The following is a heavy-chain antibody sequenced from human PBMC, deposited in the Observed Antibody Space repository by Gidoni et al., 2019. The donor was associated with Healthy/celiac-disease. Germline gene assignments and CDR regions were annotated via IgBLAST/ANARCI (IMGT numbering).Heavy chain of an antibody. V-gene: IGHV4-39*01. CDR2: IYYSGST. Sequence: QLQLQEAGAGLVKPSETLSLTCTVSGGSLSSSSYYWGWIRQPPGKGLEWIGSIYYSGSTYYNPSLKSRVTISVDTSKNQFSLKLSSVTAADTAVYYCARLIWVGWFDPWGQGTLVTVSS. CDR1: GGSLSSSSYY. D-gene: IGHD3-10*01. J-gene: IGHJ5*02. CDR3: ARLIWVGWFDP.